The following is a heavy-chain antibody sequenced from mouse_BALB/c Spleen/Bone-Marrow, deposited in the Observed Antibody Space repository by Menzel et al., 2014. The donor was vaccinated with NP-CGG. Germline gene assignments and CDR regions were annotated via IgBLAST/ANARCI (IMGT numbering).Heavy chain of an antibody. CDR1: GFTLTDYY. CDR2: IRNKAKGYTT. J-gene: IGHJ1*01. D-gene: IGHD2-1*01. CDR3: ARDIEGNYSYWYLDV. V-gene: IGHV7-3*02. Sequence: EVHLVESGGGSEQPGGSLRLSCATSGFTLTDYYMSWVRQPPGKALEWLGFIRNKAKGYTTEYSASVKGRFTISRDNSQSILNLQMNTLRPEDSATYYCARDIEGNYSYWYLDVW.